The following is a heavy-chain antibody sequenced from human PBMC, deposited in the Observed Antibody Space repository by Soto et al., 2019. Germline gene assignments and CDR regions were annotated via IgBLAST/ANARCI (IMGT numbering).Heavy chain of an antibody. D-gene: IGHD3-10*01. Sequence: QITLKESGPTLVKPTQTLTLTCNFSGFSLSTSGVGVGWIRQPPGKALEWLALIYWDDDKRYSPSLKSRLTITKDTSKSQVVLTMTNMDPVDTATYYCVHIRYVSGLFDYWGQGTLVTVSS. CDR1: GFSLSTSGVG. CDR2: IYWDDDK. CDR3: VHIRYVSGLFDY. V-gene: IGHV2-5*02. J-gene: IGHJ4*02.